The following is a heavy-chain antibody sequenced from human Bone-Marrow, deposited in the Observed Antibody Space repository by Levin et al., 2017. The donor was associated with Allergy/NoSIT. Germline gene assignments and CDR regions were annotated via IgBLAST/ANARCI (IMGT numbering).Heavy chain of an antibody. CDR3: AREDIGTYFLDN. J-gene: IGHJ4*02. CDR1: GFTLDEGG. CDR2: INWTGSST. Sequence: GESLKISCAASGFTLDEGGMSWVRQAPGKGLEWVSGINWTGSSTGYAASVKGRFTISRDSAKNSMYLQMNSLRAEDTALYYCAREDIGTYFLDNWGQGTLVTVSS. D-gene: IGHD1-26*01. V-gene: IGHV3-20*04.